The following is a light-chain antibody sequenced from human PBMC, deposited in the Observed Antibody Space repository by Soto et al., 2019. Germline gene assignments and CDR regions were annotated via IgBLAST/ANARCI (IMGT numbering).Light chain of an antibody. CDR2: AAS. V-gene: IGKV3D-15*01. CDR3: QQYGDSQWT. Sequence: EIVMTQSPATLSVSPGEGATLSCRASQSVSSKLAWCQQKPGQAPRLLINAASNRATGIPDRFSGGGSGMDFTLTISSLEPEDFAVYYCQQYGDSQWTFGPGTKVDIK. CDR1: QSVSSK. J-gene: IGKJ1*01.